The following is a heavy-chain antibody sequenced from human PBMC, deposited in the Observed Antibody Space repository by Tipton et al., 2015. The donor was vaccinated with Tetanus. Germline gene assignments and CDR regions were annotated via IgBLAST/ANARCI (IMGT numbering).Heavy chain of an antibody. V-gene: IGHV3-7*01. CDR3: ARIRTGHYTDFDC. Sequence: GSLRLSCAASGFTFNTYWMNWVRQAPGKGLEWVANIKQDGSEKYYVDSVKGRFTISRDNAKNSLYLQMNSLRAEDTAVYYCARIRTGHYTDFDCWGLGTLVTVSS. D-gene: IGHD4-11*01. J-gene: IGHJ4*02. CDR2: IKQDGSEK. CDR1: GFTFNTYW.